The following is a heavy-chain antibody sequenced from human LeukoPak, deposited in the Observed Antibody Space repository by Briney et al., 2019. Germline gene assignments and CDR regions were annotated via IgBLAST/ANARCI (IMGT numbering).Heavy chain of an antibody. CDR1: GGSFSGYY. D-gene: IGHD6-19*01. CDR2: INHSGSS. V-gene: IGHV4-34*01. CDR3: ARHASSGWQNFDY. J-gene: IGHJ4*02. Sequence: SETLSLTCAVYGGSFSGYYWSWIRQPPGKGLEWIGEINHSGSSNYNPSLKSRVTISVDTSKNQFSLKLSSVTAADTAVYYCARHASSGWQNFDYWGQGTLVTVSS.